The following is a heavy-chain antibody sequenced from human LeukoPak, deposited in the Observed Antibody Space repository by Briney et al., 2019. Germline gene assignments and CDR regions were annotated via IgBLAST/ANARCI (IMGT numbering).Heavy chain of an antibody. J-gene: IGHJ4*02. CDR3: ATGLFSYYYGSGA. D-gene: IGHD3-10*01. V-gene: IGHV1-2*02. CDR1: GNIFTGYY. Sequence: APVKVSCKASGNIFTGYYLHWVRQAPGQGLEWMGWINPNGGGPKYAPKFQGRVTMTRDTSINTVYMELSRLRSDDTAVYYCATGLFSYYYGSGAWGQGTLVTVSS. CDR2: INPNGGGP.